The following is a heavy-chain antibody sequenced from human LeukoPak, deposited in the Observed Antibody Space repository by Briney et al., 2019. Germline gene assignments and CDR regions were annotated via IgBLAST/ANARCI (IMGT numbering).Heavy chain of an antibody. Sequence: SQTLSLTCNVSGASISTDGFYWSWIRQHPGKGLEWIGYIYHNGVTYDNPSLKSRLARSVDTSKNQFSLTLSSVTVADTAVYYCARTTTVTAYYFDSWGQGTLVTVSS. CDR1: GASISTDGFY. V-gene: IGHV4-31*03. D-gene: IGHD4-17*01. J-gene: IGHJ4*02. CDR3: ARTTTVTAYYFDS. CDR2: IYHNGVT.